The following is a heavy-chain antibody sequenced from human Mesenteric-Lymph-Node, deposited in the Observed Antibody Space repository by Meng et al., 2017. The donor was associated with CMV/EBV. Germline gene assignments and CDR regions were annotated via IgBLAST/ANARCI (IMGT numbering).Heavy chain of an antibody. V-gene: IGHV5-51*01. CDR1: GYSFSDFW. CDR3: AAGGYDRSRGDACDI. CDR2: IYPGDSDT. J-gene: IGHJ3*02. Sequence: GGSLRLSCKTSGYSFSDFWITWVRQMPGKGLEWMGIIYPGDSDTTYSPSLQGHVTFSADKSISTAYLEWSSLKASDTAMYYCAAGGYDRSRGDACDIWGQGTMVTVSS. D-gene: IGHD5-12*01.